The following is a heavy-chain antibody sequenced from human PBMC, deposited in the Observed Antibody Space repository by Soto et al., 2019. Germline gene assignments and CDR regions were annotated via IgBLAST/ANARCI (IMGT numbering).Heavy chain of an antibody. J-gene: IGHJ6*02. CDR1: GFTFSSYG. Sequence: GGSLRLSCAASGFTFSSYGMHWVRQAPGKGLEWVAVIWYDGSNKYYADSVKGRFTISRDNSKNTLYLQMNSLRAEDTAVYYCARDYSSSSAYYYYGMDVWGQGTTVTVSS. CDR3: ARDYSSSSAYYYYGMDV. V-gene: IGHV3-33*01. D-gene: IGHD6-6*01. CDR2: IWYDGSNK.